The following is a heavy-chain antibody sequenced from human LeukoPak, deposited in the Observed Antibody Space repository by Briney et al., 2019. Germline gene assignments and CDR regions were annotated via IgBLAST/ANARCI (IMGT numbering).Heavy chain of an antibody. D-gene: IGHD1-26*01. CDR3: ARGGEEWELLESCFEP. CDR1: GGSISSGSYY. V-gene: IGHV4-61*02. CDR2: IYTSGST. J-gene: IGHJ5*02. Sequence: SETLSLTCTVSGGSISSGSYYWSWIRQPAGKGLEWIGRIYTSGSTNYNPSLKSRVTISVDTSKNQFSLKLSSVTAADTAVYYCARGGEEWELLESCFEPWGQGTLVTVSS.